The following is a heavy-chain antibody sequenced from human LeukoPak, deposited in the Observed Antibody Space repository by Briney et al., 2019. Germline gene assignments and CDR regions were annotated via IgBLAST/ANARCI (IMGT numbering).Heavy chain of an antibody. V-gene: IGHV4/OR15-8*01. CDR2: IRHNGTR. CDR1: VGSINSGNW. CDR3: AAAPILRGEGGEHYKYGMDV. J-gene: IGHJ6*02. D-gene: IGHD2-2*02. Sequence: SGTLSLTCGVSVGSINSGNWWTWVRQSPGKGLVWIGEIRHNGTRNYNPSLKSRVTISADTFKNHFSLIVTSLTAADTAVHYCAAAPILRGEGGEHYKYGMDVWGQGTTVIVSS.